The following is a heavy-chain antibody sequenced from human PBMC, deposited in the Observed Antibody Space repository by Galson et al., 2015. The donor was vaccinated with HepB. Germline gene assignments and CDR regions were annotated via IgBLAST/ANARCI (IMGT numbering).Heavy chain of an antibody. J-gene: IGHJ4*02. V-gene: IGHV3-23*01. Sequence: SLRLSCAASRFTFSNYVMNWVRQAPGKGLEWVSSIRGSGGSTYYAGSVKGRFTISRDNSKNTLYLQMNSLRAEDTAVYYCAKNSGSSWFVPYHFDSWGQGTLVTVSS. CDR2: IRGSGGST. CDR1: RFTFSNYV. D-gene: IGHD6-13*01. CDR3: AKNSGSSWFVPYHFDS.